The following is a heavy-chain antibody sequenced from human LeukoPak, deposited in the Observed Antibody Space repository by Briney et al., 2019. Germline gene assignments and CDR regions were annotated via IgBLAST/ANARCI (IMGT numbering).Heavy chain of an antibody. V-gene: IGHV3-7*01. CDR2: IKEDGSEK. CDR3: ARDDIATYDY. CDR1: GFTFRRYW. Sequence: SGGSLRLSCAASGFTFRRYWMSWVRQAPGKGLEWLANIKEDGSEKYYVDSVKGRFTISRDNAKNSLYPQMNSLRAEDTAVYYCARDDIATYDYWGQGTLVTVSS. D-gene: IGHD2-15*01. J-gene: IGHJ4*02.